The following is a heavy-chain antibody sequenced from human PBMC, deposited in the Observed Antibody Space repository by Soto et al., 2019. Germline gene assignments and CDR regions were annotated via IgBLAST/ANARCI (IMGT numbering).Heavy chain of an antibody. V-gene: IGHV3-13*01. Sequence: GGSLRLSCAASGFTFSSYDMHWVRQATGKGLEWVSAIGTAGDTYYPGSVKGRFTISRENAKNSLYLQMNSLRAEDTAVYYCARGRYYDSSGYQFDYWVQGTLVTVSS. D-gene: IGHD3-22*01. CDR1: GFTFSSYD. CDR2: IGTAGDT. CDR3: ARGRYYDSSGYQFDY. J-gene: IGHJ4*02.